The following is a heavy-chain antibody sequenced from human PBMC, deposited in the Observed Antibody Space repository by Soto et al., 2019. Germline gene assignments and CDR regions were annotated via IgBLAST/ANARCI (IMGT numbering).Heavy chain of an antibody. J-gene: IGHJ6*02. Sequence: QVQLVQSGAEVKKPGASVRVSCKASGYTLTTNFMHWVRQAPGQGLEWMGMVNPRTESVNYAQKFQGRVTLTSDTSTSTVYMELNSLNSEDTAIYYCAREVPYGMDVWGQGTTVTVSS. CDR1: GYTLTTNF. V-gene: IGHV1-46*01. CDR2: VNPRTESV. CDR3: AREVPYGMDV.